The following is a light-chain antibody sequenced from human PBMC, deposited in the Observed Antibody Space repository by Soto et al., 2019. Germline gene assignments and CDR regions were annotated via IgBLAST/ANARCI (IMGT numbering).Light chain of an antibody. J-gene: IGKJ4*01. CDR2: GAS. V-gene: IGKV3-15*01. Sequence: TPSPTPPSVSPGARATLSCLASETVATNLAWYQQKPGQAPTLLISGASTRAAGISDRFRGSGSGTEFTLTISSLQSEDFGVYYCQQYNNWPRATFGGGTKVDI. CDR3: QQYNNWPRAT. CDR1: ETVATN.